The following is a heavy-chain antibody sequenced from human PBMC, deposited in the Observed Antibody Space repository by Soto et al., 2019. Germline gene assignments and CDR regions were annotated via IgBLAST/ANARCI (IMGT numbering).Heavy chain of an antibody. Sequence: VGSLRLSCASSVFTFSGSAMHCVRHSSGKWLEWVGRIRSKANSYATAYAASVKGRFTISRDDSKNTAYLQMNSLKTEDTAVYYCTRGYCSSTRCYTRYHYYGMDVWGLGTTVTVSS. CDR1: VFTFSGSA. J-gene: IGHJ6*02. CDR3: TRGYCSSTRCYTRYHYYGMDV. V-gene: IGHV3-73*01. CDR2: IRSKANSYAT. D-gene: IGHD2-2*02.